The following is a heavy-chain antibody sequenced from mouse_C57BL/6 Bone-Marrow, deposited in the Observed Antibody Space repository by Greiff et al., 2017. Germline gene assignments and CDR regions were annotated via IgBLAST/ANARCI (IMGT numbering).Heavy chain of an antibody. Sequence: EVKLMESEGGLVQPGSSMKLSCTASGFTFSDYYMAWVRQVPEKGLEWVANINYDGSSTYYLDSLKSRFIISRDNAKNILYLQMSSLKSEDTATYYCARAGYYAMDDWGQGTSVTVSS. J-gene: IGHJ4*01. V-gene: IGHV5-16*01. CDR3: ARAGYYAMDD. CDR2: INYDGSST. CDR1: GFTFSDYY.